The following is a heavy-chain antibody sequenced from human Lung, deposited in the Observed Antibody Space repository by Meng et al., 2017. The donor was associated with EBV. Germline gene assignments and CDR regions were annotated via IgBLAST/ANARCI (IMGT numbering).Heavy chain of an antibody. V-gene: IGHV1-18*01. CDR1: GGSFSTHT. J-gene: IGHJ4*02. Sequence: QVQLVQSGSELKKPGASVKVACKTSGGSFSTHTFSWVRQAPGQGLEWMGWISAYNGNTNYVQKLQGRVTMTTDTSTSTSYMELRSLRSDDTAVYYCMRDEDYWGQGTLVTVFS. CDR2: ISAYNGNT. CDR3: MRDEDY.